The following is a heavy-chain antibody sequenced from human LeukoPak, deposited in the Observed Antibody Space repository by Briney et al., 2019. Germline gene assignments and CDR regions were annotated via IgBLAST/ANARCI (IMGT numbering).Heavy chain of an antibody. CDR2: INHSGST. CDR3: ARAQWLVRFLDY. J-gene: IGHJ4*02. CDR1: GGSFSGYY. V-gene: IGHV4-34*01. D-gene: IGHD6-19*01. Sequence: SETLSLTCAVYGGSFSGYYWSWIRQPPGKELERIGEINHSGSTNYNPSLKSRVTISVDTSRNQFSLKLSSVTAADTAVYYCARAQWLVRFLDYWGQGTLVTVSS.